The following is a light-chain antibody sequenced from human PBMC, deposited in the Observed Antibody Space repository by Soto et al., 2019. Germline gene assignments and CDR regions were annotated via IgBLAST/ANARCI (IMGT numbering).Light chain of an antibody. CDR2: GAS. CDR1: QSVSSN. Sequence: IVMTQSPATLSVSPGERATLSCRASQSVSSNLAWYQQKPGQAPRLLIYGASSRATGIPDRFSGSGSGTDFTLTIRRLEPEDFAVYYCQQYGSSYPWTFGQGTKVDI. J-gene: IGKJ1*01. CDR3: QQYGSSYPWT. V-gene: IGKV3-20*01.